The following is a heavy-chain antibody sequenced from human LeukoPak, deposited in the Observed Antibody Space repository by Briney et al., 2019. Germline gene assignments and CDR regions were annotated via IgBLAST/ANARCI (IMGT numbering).Heavy chain of an antibody. V-gene: IGHV3-23*01. CDR3: TKGDGGWYPIDY. CDR1: GFTFSNYG. J-gene: IGHJ4*02. CDR2: INENAANT. Sequence: GGSLRLSCAASGFTFSNYGMSWVRQAPGKGLEWVSTINENAANTHYADSVKGRFTISRDNSKDTLLLQMNSPRADDTALYYCTKGDGGWYPIDYWGQGTLVIVSS. D-gene: IGHD6-19*01.